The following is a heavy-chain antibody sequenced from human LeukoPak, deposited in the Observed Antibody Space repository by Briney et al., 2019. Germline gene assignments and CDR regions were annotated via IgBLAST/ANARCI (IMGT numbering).Heavy chain of an antibody. CDR2: IWYDGSNK. CDR1: GFTFSSYG. Sequence: PGRSLRLSCAASGFTFSSYGMHWVRQAPGKGLEWVAVIWYDGSNKYYADSVKGRFTISRDNSKNTLYLQMNSLRAEDTAVYYCPRERDSSSWYVGYFDYWGQGTLVTVSS. D-gene: IGHD6-13*01. J-gene: IGHJ4*02. CDR3: PRERDSSSWYVGYFDY. V-gene: IGHV3-33*01.